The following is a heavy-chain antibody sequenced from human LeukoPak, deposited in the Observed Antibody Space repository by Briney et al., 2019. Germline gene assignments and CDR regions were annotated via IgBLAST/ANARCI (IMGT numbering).Heavy chain of an antibody. J-gene: IGHJ4*02. V-gene: IGHV1-69*05. Sequence: SVKVSCKASGGTFSSYAISWVRQAPGQGLEWMGRIIPIFGTANYAQKFQGRVTITTDESTSTAYMELSSLRSEHTAVYYCASRGIAAAGPLFDYWGQGTVVTVSS. CDR3: ASRGIAAAGPLFDY. CDR1: GGTFSSYA. D-gene: IGHD6-13*01. CDR2: IIPIFGTA.